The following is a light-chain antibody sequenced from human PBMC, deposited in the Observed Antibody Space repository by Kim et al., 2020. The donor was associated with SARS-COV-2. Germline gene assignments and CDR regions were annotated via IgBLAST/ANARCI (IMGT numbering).Light chain of an antibody. CDR1: QNINNW. Sequence: TLAASVGDRVTITCRASQNINNWLAWYQQKPGKAPKLLIYDAASVESGVPSRFSGSGYGTEFTLTISCLQPDDFATYYCQQYHRNFGGGTKVDIK. CDR2: DAA. V-gene: IGKV1-5*01. J-gene: IGKJ4*01. CDR3: QQYHRN.